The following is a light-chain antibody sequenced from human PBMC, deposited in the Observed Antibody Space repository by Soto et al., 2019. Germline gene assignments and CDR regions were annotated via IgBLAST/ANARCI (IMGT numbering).Light chain of an antibody. CDR1: QSVNSN. Sequence: EIVMTQSPATLSVSPGERATLSCRASQSVNSNLAWYQQRPGQAPRLLMYGASTRATGIPARFSGSGSGTEFTLTISSLQSEEFAVYYCQQYNNWYTFGQGTKLEIK. CDR3: QQYNNWYT. CDR2: GAS. J-gene: IGKJ2*01. V-gene: IGKV3-15*01.